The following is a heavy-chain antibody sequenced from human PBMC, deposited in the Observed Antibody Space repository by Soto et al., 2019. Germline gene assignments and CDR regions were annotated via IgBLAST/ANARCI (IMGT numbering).Heavy chain of an antibody. CDR3: ARVPDR. J-gene: IGHJ5*02. Sequence: SDTLSLTCAVHGGSISSGGYSWSWIRQPPGKGLEWIGYIYHSGSTYYNPSLKSRVTISVDRSKNQFSLKLSSVTAADTAVYYCARVPDRWGQGTLVTVS. D-gene: IGHD2-2*01. V-gene: IGHV4-30-2*01. CDR1: GGSISSGGYS. CDR2: IYHSGST.